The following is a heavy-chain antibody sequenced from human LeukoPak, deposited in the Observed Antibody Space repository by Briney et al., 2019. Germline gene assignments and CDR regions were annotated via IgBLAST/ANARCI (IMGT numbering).Heavy chain of an antibody. CDR2: ISGSGGST. CDR3: AKGVGGLDYYMDV. V-gene: IGHV3-23*01. D-gene: IGHD3-10*01. CDR1: GFTFSSYA. Sequence: PGGSLRLSCAASGFTFSSYAMSWVRQAPGKGLEWVSAISGSGGSTYYADSVKGRFTISRDNSKNTLYLQMNSLRAEDTAVYYSAKGVGGLDYYMDVWGKGTTVTVSS. J-gene: IGHJ6*03.